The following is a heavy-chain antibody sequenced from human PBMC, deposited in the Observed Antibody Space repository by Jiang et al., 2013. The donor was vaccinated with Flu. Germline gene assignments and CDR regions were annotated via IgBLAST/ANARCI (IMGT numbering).Heavy chain of an antibody. D-gene: IGHD5-12*01. CDR1: GHSINSGDYY. J-gene: IGHJ4*02. Sequence: GLVKPSETLSLTCTVSGHSINSGDYYWGWIRQPPGKGLEWIGSIYHGGNTFYSPSLNSRVTISVDTSKNQFSLSLTSVTAADTAVYYCARALKYSGFELPYFDFWGQGTLVTVSS. CDR3: ARALKYSGFELPYFDF. CDR2: IYHGGNT. V-gene: IGHV4-38-2*02.